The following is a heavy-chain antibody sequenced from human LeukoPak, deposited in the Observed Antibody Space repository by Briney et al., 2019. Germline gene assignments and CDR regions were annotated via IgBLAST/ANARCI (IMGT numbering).Heavy chain of an antibody. D-gene: IGHD1-26*01. CDR1: GSIFNNYW. CDR2: IHSDGSET. Sequence: PGGSLRLSCEASGSIFNNYWMRWVRQAPGKGLVWVSRIHSDGSETNYADAVTGRFTISRDNAKNTLYVQMNSLRVEDTGLYYCERGVSGALSGLYGMDVWGQGTTVTVSS. V-gene: IGHV3-74*01. J-gene: IGHJ6*02. CDR3: ERGVSGALSGLYGMDV.